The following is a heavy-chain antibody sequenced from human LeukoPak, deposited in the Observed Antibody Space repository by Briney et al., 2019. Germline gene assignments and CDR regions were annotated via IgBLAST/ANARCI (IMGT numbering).Heavy chain of an antibody. V-gene: IGHV4-34*01. J-gene: IGHJ6*03. CDR2: INHSGST. Sequence: PSETLSLTFAVYGGSFSGYYWSWIRQPPGKGLEWIGEINHSGSTNYNPSLKSRVTISVDTSKNQFSLKLSSVTAADTAVYYCARGHSSSYYYYYYYMDVWGKGTTVTVSS. D-gene: IGHD6-6*01. CDR3: ARGHSSSYYYYYYYMDV. CDR1: GGSFSGYY.